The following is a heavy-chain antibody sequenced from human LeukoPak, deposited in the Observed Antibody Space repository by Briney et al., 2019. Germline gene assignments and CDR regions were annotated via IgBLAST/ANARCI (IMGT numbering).Heavy chain of an antibody. V-gene: IGHV1-69*05. CDR3: AKTMGDEWLIDF. J-gene: IGHJ4*02. D-gene: IGHD3-16*01. CDR1: GYTFTSYG. Sequence: SVKVSCKASGYTFTSYGISWVRQAPGQGLEWMGGIIPIFGTANYAQKFQGRVTMTRDMSTSTVYMEVSSLRAEDTALYYCAKTMGDEWLIDFWGQGTLVTVSS. CDR2: IIPIFGTA.